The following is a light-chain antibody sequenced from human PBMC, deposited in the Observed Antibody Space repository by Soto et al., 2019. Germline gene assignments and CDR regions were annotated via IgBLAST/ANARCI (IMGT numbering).Light chain of an antibody. Sequence: QPVLTQPPSASGTPGQRVTISCSGSSSNIGGNPVNWYQQLPGTAPKLLIYSNNQRPSGVPDRFSGSKSGTTASLAISGLQSEDEADYYCATWHDSLNDYVVFGGGTKLTVL. CDR1: SSNIGGNP. J-gene: IGLJ2*01. CDR3: ATWHDSLNDYVV. CDR2: SNN. V-gene: IGLV1-44*01.